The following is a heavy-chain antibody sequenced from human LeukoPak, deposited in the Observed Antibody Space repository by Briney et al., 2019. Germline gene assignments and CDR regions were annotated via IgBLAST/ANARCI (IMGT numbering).Heavy chain of an antibody. CDR2: IYYSGST. CDR1: GGSISSGGYY. J-gene: IGHJ4*02. CDR3: ARVRIDCSSTSCYHGSFDY. Sequence: SQTLSLTRTVSGGSISSGGYYWSWIRQHPGKGLEWIGYIYYSGSTYYNPSLKSRVTISVDTSKNQFSLKLSSVTAADTAVYYCARVRIDCSSTSCYHGSFDYWGQGTLATVSS. V-gene: IGHV4-31*03. D-gene: IGHD2-2*01.